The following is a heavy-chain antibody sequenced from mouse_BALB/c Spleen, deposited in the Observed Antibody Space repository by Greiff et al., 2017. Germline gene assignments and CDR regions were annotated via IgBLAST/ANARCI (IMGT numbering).Heavy chain of an antibody. J-gene: IGHJ4*01. Sequence: QVQLQQPGAELVKPGASVKMSCKASGYTFTSYNMHWVKQTPGQGLEWIGAIYPGNGDTSYNQKFKGKATLTADKSSSTAYMQLSSLTSEDSAVYYCARGGDGYAMDYWGQGTSVTVSS. D-gene: IGHD3-3*01. CDR2: IYPGNGDT. CDR3: ARGGDGYAMDY. V-gene: IGHV1-12*01. CDR1: GYTFTSYN.